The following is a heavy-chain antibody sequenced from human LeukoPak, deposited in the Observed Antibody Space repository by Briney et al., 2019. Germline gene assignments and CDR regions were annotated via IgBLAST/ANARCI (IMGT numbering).Heavy chain of an antibody. CDR3: ARVTHSSYWYFDF. V-gene: IGHV1-2*02. D-gene: IGHD3-22*01. J-gene: IGHJ2*01. Sequence: VASVKVSCKASGYTFTGYYMHWVRQAPGQGLEWMGWINPNSGGTNYAQKFQGRVTMTRDTSISTAYMELSRLRSDDTAVYYCARVTHSSYWYFDFWGRGTLVTVSS. CDR1: GYTFTGYY. CDR2: INPNSGGT.